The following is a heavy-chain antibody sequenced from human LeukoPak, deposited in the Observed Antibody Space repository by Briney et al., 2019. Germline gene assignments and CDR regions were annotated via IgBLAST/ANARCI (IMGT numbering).Heavy chain of an antibody. CDR2: IIPIFGTA. V-gene: IGHV1-69*13. CDR3: ARGIWDSSGYYFDY. Sequence: SLKVSCKASGGTFSSYAISWVPQAPGQGLEWMGGIIPIFGTANYAQKFQGRVTITADESTSTAYMELSSLRSEDTAVYYCARGIWDSSGYYFDYWGQGTLVTVSS. D-gene: IGHD3-22*01. J-gene: IGHJ4*02. CDR1: GGTFSSYA.